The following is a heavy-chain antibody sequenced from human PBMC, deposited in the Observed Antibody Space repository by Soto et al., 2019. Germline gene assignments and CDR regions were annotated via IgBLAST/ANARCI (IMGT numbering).Heavy chain of an antibody. CDR1: GFSLSTSGMC. D-gene: IGHD3-9*01. CDR3: ARTNDYDILTGYSELYFDY. Sequence: TLAKPTQTLTLTCTFSGFSLSTSGMCVSWIRQPPGKALEWLALIDWDDDKYYSTSLKTRLTISKDTSKNQVVLTMTNMDPVDTATYYCARTNDYDILTGYSELYFDYWGQGTLVTVSS. V-gene: IGHV2-70*01. CDR2: IDWDDDK. J-gene: IGHJ4*02.